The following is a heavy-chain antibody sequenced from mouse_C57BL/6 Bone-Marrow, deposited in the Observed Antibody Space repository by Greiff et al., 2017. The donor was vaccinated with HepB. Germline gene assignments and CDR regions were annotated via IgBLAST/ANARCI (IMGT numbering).Heavy chain of an antibody. CDR3: TRGCVYYGSSYDYYAMDY. CDR1: GYTFTSYW. Sequence: VQLQQSGTVLARPGASVKMSCKTSGYTFTSYWMHWVKQRPGQGLEWIGAIYPGNSDNSYNQKFKGKAKLTAVTSASTAYMELSRLTNEDSAVYYCTRGCVYYGSSYDYYAMDYWGQGTSVTVSS. CDR2: IYPGNSDN. J-gene: IGHJ4*01. D-gene: IGHD1-1*01. V-gene: IGHV1-5*01.